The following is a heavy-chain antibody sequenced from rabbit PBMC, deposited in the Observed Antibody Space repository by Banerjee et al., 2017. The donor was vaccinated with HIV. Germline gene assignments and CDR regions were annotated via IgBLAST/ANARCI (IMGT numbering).Heavy chain of an antibody. J-gene: IGHJ3*01. Sequence: EESGGDLVKPEGSLTLTCTASGFSFSSTHWICWVRQAPGKGLEWIASIYTVGGSAFYASWVNGRFTISLDNAQNTVFLQMTSLTIADTATYFCARGLYVNDIGCGYVWGQGTLVTVS. CDR1: GFSFSSTHW. V-gene: IGHV1S45*01. CDR3: ARGLYVNDIGCGYV. D-gene: IGHD6-1*01. CDR2: IYTVGGSA.